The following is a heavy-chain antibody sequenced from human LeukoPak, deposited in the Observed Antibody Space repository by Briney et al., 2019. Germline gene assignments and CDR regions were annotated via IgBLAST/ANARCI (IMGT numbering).Heavy chain of an antibody. CDR1: GFTFSDHY. CDR2: TRNKANSYTT. D-gene: IGHD2/OR15-2a*01. J-gene: IGHJ4*02. CDR3: TAAFYYSPTYYLDN. V-gene: IGHV3-72*01. Sequence: QPGGSLRLSCAAYGFTFSDHYMDWVRQAPGEGLEWVGRTRNKANSYTTEYAASVKGRFTISRDDSKKSLYLQMNSLKTEDTAIYYCTAAFYYSPTYYLDNWGQGTLVSVSS.